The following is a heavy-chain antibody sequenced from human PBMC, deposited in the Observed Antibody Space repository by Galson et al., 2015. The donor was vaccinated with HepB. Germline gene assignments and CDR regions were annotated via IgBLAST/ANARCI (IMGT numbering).Heavy chain of an antibody. J-gene: IGHJ4*02. CDR3: AKVLTMVRGVITPFDY. V-gene: IGHV3-30*02. Sequence: SLRLSCAASGFTFSSYGMHWVRQAPGKGLEWVASIRYDGSNKYYADSVKGRFTISRDNSKNTLYLQMNSLRAEDTAVYYCAKVLTMVRGVITPFDYWGQGTLVTVSS. CDR1: GFTFSSYG. CDR2: IRYDGSNK. D-gene: IGHD3-10*01.